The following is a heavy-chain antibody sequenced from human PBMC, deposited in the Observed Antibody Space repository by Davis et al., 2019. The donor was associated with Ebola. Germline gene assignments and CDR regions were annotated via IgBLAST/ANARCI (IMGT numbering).Heavy chain of an antibody. V-gene: IGHV4-59*01. Sequence: PSETLSLTCTVSGGSISSYYWSWIRQPPGKGLEWIGYIYYSGSTNYNPSLKSRVTISVDTSKNQFSLKLSSVTAADTAVYYCARVGSGSYYSAYYYGMDVWGQGTTVTVSS. CDR2: IYYSGST. CDR3: ARVGSGSYYSAYYYGMDV. CDR1: GGSISSYY. J-gene: IGHJ6*02. D-gene: IGHD3-10*01.